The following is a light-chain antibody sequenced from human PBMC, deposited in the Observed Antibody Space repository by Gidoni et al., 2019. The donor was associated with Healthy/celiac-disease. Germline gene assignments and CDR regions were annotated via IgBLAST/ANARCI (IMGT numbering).Light chain of an antibody. CDR3: QVWDSSSDKNVV. Sequence: GNNIGSKSVHWYQQKPGQAPVLVIYYDSDRPSGIPERFSGSNSGNTATLTISRVEAGDEDDYYCQVWDSSSDKNVVFGGGTKLTVL. CDR2: YDS. J-gene: IGLJ2*01. CDR1: NIGSKS. V-gene: IGLV3-21*04.